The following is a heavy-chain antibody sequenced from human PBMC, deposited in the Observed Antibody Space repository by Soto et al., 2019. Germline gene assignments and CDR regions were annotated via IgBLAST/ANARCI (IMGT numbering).Heavy chain of an antibody. CDR3: ARGSGEQHSYYYGMDV. CDR2: IYYIGTT. CDR1: GGSVSSGSYY. V-gene: IGHV4-61*01. J-gene: IGHJ6*02. D-gene: IGHD4-17*01. Sequence: QVQLQESGPGLVKPSETLSLTCTVSGGSVSSGSYYWSWIRQPPGKGLEWIGYIYYIGTTNYHPSLPSRVTISVDTSKTQFSLKLSSVTAADTAVYDCARGSGEQHSYYYGMDVWGQVTTVTVSS.